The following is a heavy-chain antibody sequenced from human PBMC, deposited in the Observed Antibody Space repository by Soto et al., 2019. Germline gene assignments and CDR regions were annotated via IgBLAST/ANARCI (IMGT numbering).Heavy chain of an antibody. Sequence: GASLKISGNGSGYSCTIYWIGLVLQMPGKGLEWMGIIYPCDSDTRYSPSFQGQVTISADKSISTAYLQWSSLKASDTAMYYCARHVENPYSSEPDYWGQGTLVTVSS. CDR1: GYSCTIYW. J-gene: IGHJ4*02. CDR3: ARHVENPYSSEPDY. D-gene: IGHD6-25*01. CDR2: IYPCDSDT. V-gene: IGHV5-51*01.